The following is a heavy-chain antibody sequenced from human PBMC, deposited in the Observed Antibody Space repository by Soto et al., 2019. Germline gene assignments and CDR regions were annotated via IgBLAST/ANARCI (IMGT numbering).Heavy chain of an antibody. CDR3: ARGRITGTNRGYFDN. CDR2: ISADKGNT. CDR1: GYTFTSNG. Sequence: ASVKVSCKASGYTFTSNGISWVRQAPGQGLEWMGWISADKGNTNYAQKVQGRVTMTRDTSTSTVYMELRSLRSEDTAVYFCARGRITGTNRGYFDNWGQGTLVTVSS. D-gene: IGHD1-20*01. J-gene: IGHJ4*02. V-gene: IGHV1-18*01.